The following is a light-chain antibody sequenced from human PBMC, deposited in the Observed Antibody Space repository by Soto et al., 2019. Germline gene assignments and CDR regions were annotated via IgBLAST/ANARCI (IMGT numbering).Light chain of an antibody. CDR2: EVS. J-gene: IGLJ1*01. V-gene: IGLV2-14*01. CDR1: SSDVGGYNY. Sequence: ALTQPASVSGSPGQSITISCTGTSSDVGGYNYVSWYQQHPGKAPKLMIYEVSNRPSGVSNRFSGSKSGNTASLTISGLQAEDEADYYCSSYTSSSTHNYVFGTGTKVTVL. CDR3: SSYTSSSTHNYV.